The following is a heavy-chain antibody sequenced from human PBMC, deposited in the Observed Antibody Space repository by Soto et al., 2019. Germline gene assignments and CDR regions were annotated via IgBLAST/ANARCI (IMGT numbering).Heavy chain of an antibody. V-gene: IGHV1-69*01. J-gene: IGHJ6*02. CDR1: GGIFTNNA. CDR2: VIPLFDTA. Sequence: QVQGVQSGAEVKKPGSSVKVSCKVSGGIFTNNAISWVRQAPGQGLEWLGGVIPLFDTAYYAQIFRCRLKISADGATTTAYMELSGLTSADTAVYFCATGGHNDGYNFYHGMDVWGQGTTVTVS. CDR3: ATGGHNDGYNFYHGMDV. D-gene: IGHD5-18*01.